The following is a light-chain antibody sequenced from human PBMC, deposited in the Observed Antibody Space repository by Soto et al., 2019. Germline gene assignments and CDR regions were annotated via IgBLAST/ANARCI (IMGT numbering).Light chain of an antibody. CDR3: QQYGSSIFT. Sequence: EIVLTQSPGTLSLSPGERAPLSCRASQSVSSSYLAWYQPKPGQAPRLLIYGASGRATGIPDGFSGSGSGTDFTLTISRLEPEDCAVYYGQQYGSSIFTFGPGTKVDIK. J-gene: IGKJ3*01. CDR1: QSVSSSY. V-gene: IGKV3-20*01. CDR2: GAS.